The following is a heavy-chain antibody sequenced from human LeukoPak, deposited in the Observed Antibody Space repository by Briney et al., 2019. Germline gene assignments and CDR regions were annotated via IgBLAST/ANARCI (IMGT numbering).Heavy chain of an antibody. CDR2: INTNTGNP. CDR3: ARGYPIAAAGTYYYYGMDV. D-gene: IGHD6-13*01. CDR1: GYTFTSYA. V-gene: IGHV7-4-1*02. J-gene: IGHJ6*02. Sequence: GASVKVSCKASGYTFTSYAMNWVRQSPGQGLEWMGWINTNTGNPTYAQGFTGRFVFSLDTSVSTAYLQISSLKAEDTAVYYCARGYPIAAAGTYYYYGMDVWGQGTTVTVSS.